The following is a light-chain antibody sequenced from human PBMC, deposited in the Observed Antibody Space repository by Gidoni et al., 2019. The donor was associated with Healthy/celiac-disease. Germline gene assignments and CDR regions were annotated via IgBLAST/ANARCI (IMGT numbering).Light chain of an antibody. Sequence: AIRMTQSPSSLSASTGDRVTITCRASQGISSYLAWYQPKPGKAPQLLIYAASTLQSGVPSRFSGSGSGTDFTLTISCLQSEAFAPYYCQQYYSYPPTFGQGIKVEIK. CDR1: QGISSY. J-gene: IGKJ1*01. V-gene: IGKV1-8*01. CDR3: QQYYSYPPT. CDR2: AAS.